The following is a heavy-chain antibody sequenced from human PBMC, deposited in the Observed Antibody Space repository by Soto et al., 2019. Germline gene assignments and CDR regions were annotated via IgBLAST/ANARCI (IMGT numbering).Heavy chain of an antibody. J-gene: IGHJ4*02. CDR3: ARGPPFSITGTYYFDY. CDR1: GFTFSSYS. V-gene: IGHV3-21*01. Sequence: PGGSLRLSCAASGFTFSSYSMNWVRQAPGKGLEWVSSISSNSSYIYYADSVKGRFTISRDNAKNSLYLQMNSLRAGDTAVYYCARGPPFSITGTYYFDYWGQGTLVTVSS. CDR2: ISSNSSYI. D-gene: IGHD1-20*01.